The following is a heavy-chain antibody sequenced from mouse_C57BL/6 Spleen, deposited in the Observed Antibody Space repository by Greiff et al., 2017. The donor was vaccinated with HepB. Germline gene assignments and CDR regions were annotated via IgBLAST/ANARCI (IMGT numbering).Heavy chain of an antibody. CDR1: GFTFSDFY. J-gene: IGHJ4*01. D-gene: IGHD2-4*01. CDR2: SRNKANDYTT. Sequence: EVKLMESGGGLVQPGRSLRLSCATSGFTFSDFYMEWVRQAPGKGLEWIAASRNKANDYTTEYSASGKGRFIVSRDTYQSILYLQMNALRAEDTAIYYCARDCYDYDVDAMDYWGQGTSVTVSS. CDR3: ARDCYDYDVDAMDY. V-gene: IGHV7-1*01.